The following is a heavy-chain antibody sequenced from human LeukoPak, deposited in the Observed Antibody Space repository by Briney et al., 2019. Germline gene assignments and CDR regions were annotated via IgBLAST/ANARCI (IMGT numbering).Heavy chain of an antibody. CDR1: GFTFSSYS. D-gene: IGHD3-10*02. CDR3: AKGSPKGYYYVR. V-gene: IGHV3-48*01. Sequence: GGSLRLSCAASGFTFSSYSMNWVRQAPGKGLEWVSYISSSSMIIYYADSVKGRFTISRDNSKNTLYLQMNSLRAEDTAVYYCAKGSPKGYYYVRWGQGTLVTVSS. CDR2: ISSSSMII. J-gene: IGHJ4*02.